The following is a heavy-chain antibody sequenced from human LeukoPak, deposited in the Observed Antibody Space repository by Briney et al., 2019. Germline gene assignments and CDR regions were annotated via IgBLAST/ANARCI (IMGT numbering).Heavy chain of an antibody. CDR2: IYYSGST. CDR3: ARDELLWFGAARGWFDP. J-gene: IGHJ5*02. D-gene: IGHD3-10*01. V-gene: IGHV4-59*01. CDR1: GGSISSYY. Sequence: SETLSLTCTFSGGSISSYYWSWIRQPPGKGLEWIGYIYYSGSTNYNPSLKSRVTISVDTSKNQFSLKLSSVTAADTAVYYCARDELLWFGAARGWFDPWGQGTLVTVSS.